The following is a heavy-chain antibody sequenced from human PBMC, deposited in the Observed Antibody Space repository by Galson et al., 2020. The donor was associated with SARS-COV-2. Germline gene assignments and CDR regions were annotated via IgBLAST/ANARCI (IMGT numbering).Heavy chain of an antibody. V-gene: IGHV4-4*07. CDR1: GGSISSYY. CDR2: IYTSGST. CDR3: AREGGSYRAPQEAFDI. Sequence: ETSATLSLTCTVSGGSISSYYWSWIRQPAGKGLEWIGRIYTSGSTNYNPSLKSRVTMSVDTSKNQFSLKLSSVTAADTAVYYCAREGGSYRAPQEAFDIWGQGTMVTVSS. J-gene: IGHJ3*02. D-gene: IGHD3-16*01.